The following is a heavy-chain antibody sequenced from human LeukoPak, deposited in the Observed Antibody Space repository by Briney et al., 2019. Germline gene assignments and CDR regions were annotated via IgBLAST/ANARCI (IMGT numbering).Heavy chain of an antibody. CDR1: GFTFSSYG. V-gene: IGHV3-23*01. CDR3: AKGVVVVVPAAIRY. J-gene: IGHJ4*02. D-gene: IGHD2-2*01. CDR2: ISGSGGST. Sequence: PGGSLRLSCAASGFTFSSYGMSWVRQAPGKGLEWVSAISGSGGSTYYADSVKGRFTISRDNSKNTLYLQMNSLRAEDTAVYYCAKGVVVVVPAAIRYWGQGTLVTVSS.